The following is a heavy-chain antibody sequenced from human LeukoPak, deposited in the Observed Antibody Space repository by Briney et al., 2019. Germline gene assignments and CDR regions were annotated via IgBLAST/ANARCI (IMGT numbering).Heavy chain of an antibody. Sequence: GGSLRLSCAASGFTFSSYWMHWVRQAPGKGLVWVSRINSDGSSTSYADSVKGRFTISRDNAKNTLYLQMNSLRAEDTAVYYCARELSGSGGYNWFDPWGQGTLVTVSS. D-gene: IGHD6-19*01. CDR1: GFTFSSYW. V-gene: IGHV3-74*01. CDR2: INSDGSST. J-gene: IGHJ5*02. CDR3: ARELSGSGGYNWFDP.